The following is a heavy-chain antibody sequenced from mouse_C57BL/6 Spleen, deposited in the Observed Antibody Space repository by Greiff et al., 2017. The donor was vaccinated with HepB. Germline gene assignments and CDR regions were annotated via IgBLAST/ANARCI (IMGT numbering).Heavy chain of an antibody. J-gene: IGHJ1*03. V-gene: IGHV1-18*01. CDR1: GYTFTDYN. CDR2: INPNNGGT. D-gene: IGHD2-2*01. Sequence: VQLQQSGPELVKPGASVKIPCKASGYTFTDYNMDWVKQSHGKSLEWIGDINPNNGGTIYNQKFKGKATLTVDKSSSTAYMELRSLTSEDTAVYYCARWNPSYGYDWYFDVWGTGTTVTVSS. CDR3: ARWNPSYGYDWYFDV.